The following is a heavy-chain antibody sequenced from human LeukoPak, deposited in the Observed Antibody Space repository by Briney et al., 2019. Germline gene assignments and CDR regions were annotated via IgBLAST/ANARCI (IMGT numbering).Heavy chain of an antibody. D-gene: IGHD3-22*01. CDR3: ASSSGYYYFGY. V-gene: IGHV1-69*13. J-gene: IGHJ4*02. CDR2: IIPIFGTA. CDR1: GGTFSSYA. Sequence: SVKVSCKASGGTFSSYAISWVRQAPGQGIEWMGGIIPIFGTANYAQKFQGRVTITADESTSTDYMELSSLRSEDTAVYYCASSSGYYYFGYWGQGTLVTVSS.